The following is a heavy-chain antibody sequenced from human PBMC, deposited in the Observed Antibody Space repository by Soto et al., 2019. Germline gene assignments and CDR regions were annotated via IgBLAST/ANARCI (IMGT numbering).Heavy chain of an antibody. Sequence: PSETLSLTCAVSGGSISSGGYSWSWIRQPPGKGLEWIGYIYHSGSTYYNPSLKSRVTISVDRSKNQFSLKLSSVTAADTAVYYCARDSHFFGGWLGYFDYWGQGTLVTVSS. CDR3: ARDSHFFGGWLGYFDY. V-gene: IGHV4-30-2*01. CDR1: GGSISSGGYS. J-gene: IGHJ4*02. CDR2: IYHSGST. D-gene: IGHD3-3*02.